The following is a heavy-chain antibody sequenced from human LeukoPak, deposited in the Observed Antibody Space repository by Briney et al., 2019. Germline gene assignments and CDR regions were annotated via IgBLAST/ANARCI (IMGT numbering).Heavy chain of an antibody. Sequence: ASVKVSCKASGYTFTSYDINWVRQATGQGLEWMGWMNPNSGNTGYAQKFQGRVTITRNTSITTAYMELSSLRSEDTAVYYCASPIAVSKAFDIWGQGIMVTVSS. CDR2: MNPNSGNT. CDR1: GYTFTSYD. V-gene: IGHV1-8*03. D-gene: IGHD6-19*01. CDR3: ASPIAVSKAFDI. J-gene: IGHJ3*02.